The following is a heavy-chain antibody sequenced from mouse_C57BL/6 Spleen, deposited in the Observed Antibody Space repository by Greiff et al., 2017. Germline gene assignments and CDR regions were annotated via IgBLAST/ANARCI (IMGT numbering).Heavy chain of an antibody. J-gene: IGHJ4*01. CDR3: ALYYYGSPYAKDY. CDR2: IDPANGNT. CDR1: GFNIKNTY. D-gene: IGHD1-1*01. V-gene: IGHV14-3*01. Sequence: EVQLQQSVAELVRPGASVKLSCTASGFNIKNTYMHWVKQRPEQGLEWIGRIDPANGNTKYAPKFQGKATITADTSSNTAYLQLSSLTSEDTAIYYCALYYYGSPYAKDYWGQGTSVTVSS.